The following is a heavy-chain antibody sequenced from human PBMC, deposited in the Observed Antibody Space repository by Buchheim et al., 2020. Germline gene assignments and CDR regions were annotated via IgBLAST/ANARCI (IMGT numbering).Heavy chain of an antibody. CDR3: ARDTYYYGSGSYDYYYGMDV. CDR1: GGSISSSSYY. Sequence: QLQLQESGPGLVKPSETLSLTCTVSGGSISSSSYYWGWIRQPPGKGLEWIGSIYYSGSTYYNPSLKSRVTMSVDTSKNQFSLKLSSVTAADTAVYYCARDTYYYGSGSYDYYYGMDVWGQGTT. CDR2: IYYSGST. J-gene: IGHJ6*02. D-gene: IGHD3-10*01. V-gene: IGHV4-39*07.